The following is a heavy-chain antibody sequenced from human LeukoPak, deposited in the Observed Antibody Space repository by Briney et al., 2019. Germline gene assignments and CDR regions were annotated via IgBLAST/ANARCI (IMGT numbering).Heavy chain of an antibody. CDR1: GFTFRTYW. CDR3: GRDLGGRSGY. CDR2: INEDGSIT. J-gene: IGHJ4*02. V-gene: IGHV3-74*01. D-gene: IGHD1-26*01. Sequence: GGSLRLSCAVSGFTFRTYWMHWVRQVPGEGLVRVSRINEDGSITNYADSVKGRFSISRDSAKNTLYLQMNSLRAEDTAVYYCGRDLGGRSGYWGQGTLVTVSS.